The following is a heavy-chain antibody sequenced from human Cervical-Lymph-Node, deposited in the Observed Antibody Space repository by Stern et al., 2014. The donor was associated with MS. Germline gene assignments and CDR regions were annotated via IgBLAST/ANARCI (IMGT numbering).Heavy chain of an antibody. CDR3: ATHRGRVTYYYGMDV. CDR2: FDPEHGET. D-gene: IGHD2-21*02. CDR1: GYTLSEIS. J-gene: IGHJ6*02. Sequence: VQLVQSGAEVKKPGASVKVSCKVSGYTLSEISMHWVRQAPGKGLEWMGGFDPEHGETRYAQNFQVRVTMADDRSTDTAYMELSSLRSEDTAVYYCATHRGRVTYYYGMDVWGQGTTVTVSS. V-gene: IGHV1-24*01.